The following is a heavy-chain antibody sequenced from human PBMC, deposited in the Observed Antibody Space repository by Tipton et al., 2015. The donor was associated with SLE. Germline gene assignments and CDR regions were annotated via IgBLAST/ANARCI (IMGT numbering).Heavy chain of an antibody. CDR1: GYSFTSYW. CDR3: AMQGLLGLYYYNSGYFDY. Sequence: EQLVQSGAEVKKPGESLKISCKGSGYSFTSYWIGWVRQMPGKGLEWMGIIYPGDSDTRYSPSFQGQVTISADNSISTAYLQWRLLKASETAMFFFAMQGLLGLYYYNSGYFDYWGQVTLVTVSS. D-gene: IGHD3-22*01. CDR2: IYPGDSDT. V-gene: IGHV5-51*03. J-gene: IGHJ4*02.